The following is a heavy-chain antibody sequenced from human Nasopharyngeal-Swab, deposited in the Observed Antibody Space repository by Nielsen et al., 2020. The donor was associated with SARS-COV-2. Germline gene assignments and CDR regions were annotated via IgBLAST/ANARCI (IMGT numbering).Heavy chain of an antibody. V-gene: IGHV3-30-3*01. CDR3: AREQGWLVPPDY. CDR1: GFTFSSYA. D-gene: IGHD6-19*01. CDR2: ISYDGSNK. Sequence: GGSLRLSCAASGFTFSSYAMHWVRQAPGKGLEWVAVISYDGSNKYYADSVKGRFTISRDKSKNTLYLQMNSLRAEDTAVYYCAREQGWLVPPDYWGQGTLVTVSS. J-gene: IGHJ4*02.